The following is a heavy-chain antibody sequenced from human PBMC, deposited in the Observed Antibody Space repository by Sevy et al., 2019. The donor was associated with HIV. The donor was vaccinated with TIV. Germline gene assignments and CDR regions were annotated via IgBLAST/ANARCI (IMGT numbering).Heavy chain of an antibody. J-gene: IGHJ5*02. Sequence: GGSLRLSCAASGFTFSSYDKNWVRQAPGKGLEWVSKISSSGSTISYADSVKGRFTISRDNAKNSLNLQMNSLRAEDTAVYYCLRSGGAYHNGFDPWGQGTLVTVSS. CDR1: GFTFSSYD. CDR2: ISSSGSTI. CDR3: LRSGGAYHNGFDP. D-gene: IGHD3-10*01. V-gene: IGHV3-48*03.